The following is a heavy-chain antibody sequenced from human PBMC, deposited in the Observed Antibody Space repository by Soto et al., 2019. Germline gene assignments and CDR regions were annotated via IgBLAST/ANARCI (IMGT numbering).Heavy chain of an antibody. V-gene: IGHV4-34*01. D-gene: IGHD3-22*01. CDR3: AYYDSSVLRAFDI. J-gene: IGHJ3*02. Sequence: SETLSLTCAVYGGSFSGYYWSWIRQPPGKGLEWIGEINHSGSTNYNPSLKSRVTISVDTSKNQFSLKLSSVTAADTAVYYCAYYDSSVLRAFDIWGQGKMVTVSS. CDR2: INHSGST. CDR1: GGSFSGYY.